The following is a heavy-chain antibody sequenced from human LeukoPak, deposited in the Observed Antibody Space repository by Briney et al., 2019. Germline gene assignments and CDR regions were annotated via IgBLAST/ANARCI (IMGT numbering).Heavy chain of an antibody. CDR2: ISYDGSNK. CDR3: ARAWDV. Sequence: GRSLRLSCAASGSTFSSYAMHWVRQAPGKGLEWVAVISYDGSNKYYADSVKGRFTISRDNSKNTLYLQMNSLRAEDTAVYYCARAWDVWGQGTTVTVSS. V-gene: IGHV3-30*04. J-gene: IGHJ6*02. CDR1: GSTFSSYA.